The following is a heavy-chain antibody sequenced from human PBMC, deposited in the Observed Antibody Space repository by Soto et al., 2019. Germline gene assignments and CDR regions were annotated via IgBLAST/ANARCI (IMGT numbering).Heavy chain of an antibody. Sequence: QVQLQESGPGLVKPSETLSLSCGVSGGSISQYYWSWIRQPAGKGLEWIGRIYSGGSTNYNPSLESRVTMSVDTSKNQFALRLSSVTAADTVVYYCARGPGGFGDFSLDYWGQGTLVTVSS. V-gene: IGHV4-4*07. CDR2: IYSGGST. CDR3: ARGPGGFGDFSLDY. J-gene: IGHJ4*02. D-gene: IGHD3-10*01. CDR1: GGSISQYY.